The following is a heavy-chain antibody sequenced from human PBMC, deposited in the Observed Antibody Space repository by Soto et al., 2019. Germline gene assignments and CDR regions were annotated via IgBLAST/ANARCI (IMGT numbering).Heavy chain of an antibody. CDR3: ARDQGCSGGSCYSSWFDP. CDR1: GGSISSYY. V-gene: IGHV4-59*01. Sequence: SETLSLTCTVSGGSISSYYWSWIRQPPGKGLEWIGYIYYSGSTNYNPSLKSRVTISVDTSKNQFSLKLSSVTAADTAVYYCARDQGCSGGSCYSSWFDPWGQGTLVTVSS. J-gene: IGHJ5*02. CDR2: IYYSGST. D-gene: IGHD2-15*01.